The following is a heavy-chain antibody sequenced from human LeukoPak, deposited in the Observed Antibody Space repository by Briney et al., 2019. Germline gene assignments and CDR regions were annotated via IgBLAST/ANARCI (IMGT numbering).Heavy chain of an antibody. CDR1: GYTFTDYY. Sequence: ASVKVSCKASGYTFTDYYIHWLRQAPGQGLEWLGWINPNSGDTNYAQKFQGRVTMTTDTSTRTAYMELRSLISDDTAVYYCARDLAATHYYDSSTSSDYWGQGTLVTVSS. J-gene: IGHJ4*02. D-gene: IGHD3-22*01. CDR2: INPNSGDT. CDR3: ARDLAATHYYDSSTSSDY. V-gene: IGHV1-2*02.